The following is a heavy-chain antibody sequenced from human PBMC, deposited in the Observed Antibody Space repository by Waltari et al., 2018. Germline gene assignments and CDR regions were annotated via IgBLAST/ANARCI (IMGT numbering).Heavy chain of an antibody. CDR3: ARHWKKSGYRFDP. CDR2: IYYSGRI. J-gene: IGHJ5*02. V-gene: IGHV4-39*01. Sequence: QLQLQESGPELVKSSETLSVTCTVSGGCISRSSYYWGWIRQSPGKGLEWIGSIYYSGRIDYNPTLKSRVTISGDTSKNQFSLELTSVTAADTAVYYCARHWKKSGYRFDPWGQGTLVTVSS. D-gene: IGHD5-12*01. CDR1: GGCISRSSYY.